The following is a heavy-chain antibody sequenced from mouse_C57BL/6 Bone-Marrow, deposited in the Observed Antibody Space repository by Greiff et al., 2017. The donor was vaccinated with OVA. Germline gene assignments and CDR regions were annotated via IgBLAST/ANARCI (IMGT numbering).Heavy chain of an antibody. D-gene: IGHD1-1*01. CDR3: ARLTTVVAKDYFDY. Sequence: VQVVESGAELARPGASVKLSCKASGYTFTSYGISWVKQRTGQGLEWIGEIYPRSGNTYYNEKFKGKATLTADKSSSTAYMELRSLTSEDSAVYFCARLTTVVAKDYFDYWGQGTTLTVSS. CDR1: GYTFTSYG. J-gene: IGHJ2*01. V-gene: IGHV1-81*01. CDR2: IYPRSGNT.